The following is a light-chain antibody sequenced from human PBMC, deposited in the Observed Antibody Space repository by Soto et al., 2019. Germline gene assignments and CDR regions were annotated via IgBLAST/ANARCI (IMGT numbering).Light chain of an antibody. CDR1: SSNIGANT. CDR2: NND. CDR3: AAWNDSLFRCNV. Sequence: QSVLTQPPSASGTPGQRVTISCSGSSSNIGANTVNWYLQLPGTAPKLLIYNNDQRPSGVPERFSGSKSGTSASLAISGLESQYEFKYFRAAWNDSLFRCNVF. J-gene: IGLJ6*01. V-gene: IGLV1-44*01.